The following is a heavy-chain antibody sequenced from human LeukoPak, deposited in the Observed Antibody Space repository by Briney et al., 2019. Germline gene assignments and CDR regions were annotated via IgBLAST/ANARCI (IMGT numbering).Heavy chain of an antibody. V-gene: IGHV3-21*01. J-gene: IGHJ6*04. CDR2: ISRSSSYI. Sequence: GGSLRLSCAASGFTFSDYSMNWVRQAPGKGLEWVSSISRSSSYIYSADSVKGRFTISRDNAKNSLYLQMNSLRAEDTAVYYCAELGTTMIGGVWGKGTTVTISS. CDR1: GFTFSDYS. D-gene: IGHD3-10*02. CDR3: AELGTTMIGGV.